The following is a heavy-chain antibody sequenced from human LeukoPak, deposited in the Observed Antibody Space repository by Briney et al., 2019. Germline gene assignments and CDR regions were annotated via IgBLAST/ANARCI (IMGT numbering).Heavy chain of an antibody. Sequence: GGSLRLSCAASGLTFSSYAMSWVRQAPGKGLEWVSAISGSGGSTYYADSVKGRFTISRDNSKNTLYLQMNSLRAEDTAVYYCAGRDYYDSSGPDYWGQGTLVTVSS. J-gene: IGHJ4*02. V-gene: IGHV3-23*01. D-gene: IGHD3-22*01. CDR3: AGRDYYDSSGPDY. CDR2: ISGSGGST. CDR1: GLTFSSYA.